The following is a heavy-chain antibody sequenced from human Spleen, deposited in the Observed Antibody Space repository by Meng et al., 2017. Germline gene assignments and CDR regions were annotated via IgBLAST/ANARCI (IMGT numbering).Heavy chain of an antibody. J-gene: IGHJ6*02. CDR1: GYTFTSYY. CDR2: INSNSGGT. D-gene: IGHD6-13*01. V-gene: IGHV1-2*06. CDR3: ARYSSSWPYYYYGMDV. Sequence: ASVKVSCKASGYTFTSYYMHWVRQAPGQGLEWMGRINSNSGGTNYAQKFQGRVTMTRDTSISTAYMELNRLRSDDTAVYYCARYSSSWPYYYYGMDVWGQGTTVTVSS.